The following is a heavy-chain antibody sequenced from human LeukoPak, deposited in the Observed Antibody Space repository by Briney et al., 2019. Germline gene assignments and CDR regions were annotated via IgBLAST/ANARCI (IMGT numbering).Heavy chain of an antibody. CDR1: GITVGANF. CDR2: INTDGTT. V-gene: IGHV3-53*05. CDR3: ARVSGYDRDY. D-gene: IGHD5-12*01. J-gene: IGHJ4*02. Sequence: GGSLRLSCAASGITVGANFMTWVRQAPGKGLEWVSIINTDGTTDYADSVKGRFTISRDNSKNTLYLQMNSLRAEDTAVYYCARVSGYDRDYWGQGTLVTVSS.